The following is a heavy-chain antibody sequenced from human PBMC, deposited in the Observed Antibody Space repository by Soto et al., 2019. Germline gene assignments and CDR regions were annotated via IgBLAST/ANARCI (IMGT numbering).Heavy chain of an antibody. J-gene: IGHJ4*02. Sequence: QMQLQESGPGLVKPSETLSLTCTVSGGSISSSSYYWGWIRQPPGQGLEWLGPIYSLGNTYYNPSLKSRVTISVDKAKSQLFLKLSSVTAPDTAVYYCARQIYDSSGYYYAYWGQGTLVTVSA. CDR3: ARQIYDSSGYYYAY. CDR1: GGSISSSSYY. CDR2: IYSLGNT. D-gene: IGHD3-22*01. V-gene: IGHV4-39*01.